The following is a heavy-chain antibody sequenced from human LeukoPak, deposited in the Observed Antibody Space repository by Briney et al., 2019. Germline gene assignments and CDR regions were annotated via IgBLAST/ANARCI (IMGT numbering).Heavy chain of an antibody. Sequence: GGSLRLSCEASGFPFSSYAMTWVRQAPGRGLEWVSAISGTGGSTYYADSVKGRFTISRDNSKNTLYLQMSSLRVEDTAVYYCAKPQQMANFDFWGQGTLVTVSS. D-gene: IGHD6-13*01. J-gene: IGHJ4*02. CDR2: ISGTGGST. V-gene: IGHV3-23*01. CDR1: GFPFSSYA. CDR3: AKPQQMANFDF.